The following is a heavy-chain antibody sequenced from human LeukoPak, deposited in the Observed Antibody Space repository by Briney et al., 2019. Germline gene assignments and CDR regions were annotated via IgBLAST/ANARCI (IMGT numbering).Heavy chain of an antibody. D-gene: IGHD2-21*01. Sequence: GGSLRLSCVASGFTFNSYSMNWVRQAPGKGLEWVSSITTNSLFTKYADSVKGRFTISRDNAKNSLFLQMNSLRADDTAVYYCASGLFHDYWGQGTLVAVSS. J-gene: IGHJ4*02. CDR3: ASGLFHDY. V-gene: IGHV3-21*01. CDR2: ITTNSLFT. CDR1: GFTFNSYS.